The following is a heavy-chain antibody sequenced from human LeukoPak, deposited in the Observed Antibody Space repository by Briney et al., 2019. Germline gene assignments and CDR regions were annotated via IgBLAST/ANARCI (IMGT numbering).Heavy chain of an antibody. D-gene: IGHD5-12*01. V-gene: IGHV3-30*18. Sequence: GGSLRLSCAASGFTFSSYGMHWVRQAPGKGLEWVAVISYDGSNKYYADSVKSRFTISRDNSKNTLYLQMNSLRAEDTAVYYCAKVGGYDFSYYFDYWGQGTLVTVSS. CDR3: AKVGGYDFSYYFDY. J-gene: IGHJ4*02. CDR1: GFTFSSYG. CDR2: ISYDGSNK.